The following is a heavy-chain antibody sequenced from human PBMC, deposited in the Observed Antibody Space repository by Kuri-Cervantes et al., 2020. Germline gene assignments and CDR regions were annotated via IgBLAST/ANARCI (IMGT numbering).Heavy chain of an antibody. D-gene: IGHD2-15*01. J-gene: IGHJ3*02. CDR3: ARLGYCSGGSFYLRNDDAFDI. Sequence: GGSLRLSCAASGFTFSSYSMNWVRQAPGKGLEWVSYISSSSTISYAESVKGRFTISRDNAEKPLYLQMNSLRDEDTAVYYCARLGYCSGGSFYLRNDDAFDIWGQGTMVTVSS. CDR2: ISSSSTI. CDR1: GFTFSSYS. V-gene: IGHV3-48*02.